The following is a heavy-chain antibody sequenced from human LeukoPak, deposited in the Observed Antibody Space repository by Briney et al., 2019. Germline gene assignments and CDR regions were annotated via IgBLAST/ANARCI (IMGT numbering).Heavy chain of an antibody. CDR2: IIPIFGTA. J-gene: IGHJ6*02. D-gene: IGHD4-23*01. V-gene: IGHV1-69*01. Sequence: SVKVSCKASGGTFSSYAISWMRQAPGQGLEWMGGIIPIFGTANYAQKFQGRVTITADESTSTAYMELSSLRSEDTAVYYCARVTFRANSHYYYYGMDVWGQGTTVTVSS. CDR3: ARVTFRANSHYYYYGMDV. CDR1: GGTFSSYA.